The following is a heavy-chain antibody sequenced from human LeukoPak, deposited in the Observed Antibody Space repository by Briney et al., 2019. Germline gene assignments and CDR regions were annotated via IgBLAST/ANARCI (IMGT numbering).Heavy chain of an antibody. V-gene: IGHV4-59*01. CDR1: GGSISGYY. J-gene: IGHJ3*02. Sequence: PSETPSLTCTVSGGSISGYYWGWIRQPPGKGLEWIGYIYYSGSTNYNPSLKSRVTISEDTSKNQFSLKLSSVTAADTAVYYCARVYSSSSVDAFHIWGQGTMVTVSS. CDR3: ARVYSSSSVDAFHI. CDR2: IYYSGST. D-gene: IGHD6-6*01.